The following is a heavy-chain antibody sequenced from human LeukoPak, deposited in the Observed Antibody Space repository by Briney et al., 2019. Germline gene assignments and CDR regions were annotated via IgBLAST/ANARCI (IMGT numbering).Heavy chain of an antibody. CDR2: IIPIIGTV. Sequence: RASVKVSCKASGGTFNRYAISWVRQAPGQGLEWMGGIIPIIGTVNYAQKFQGRVTVTRDTSTSTVHMELSGLRSEDTAVYYCARDQEGFDYWGQGTLVTVSS. CDR3: ARDQEGFDY. CDR1: GGTFNRYA. J-gene: IGHJ4*02. V-gene: IGHV1-69*05.